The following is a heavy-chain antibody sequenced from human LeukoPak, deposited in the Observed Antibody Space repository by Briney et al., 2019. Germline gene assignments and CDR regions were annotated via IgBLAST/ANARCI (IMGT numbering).Heavy chain of an antibody. CDR2: ISSSGSTI. V-gene: IGHV3-48*04. D-gene: IGHD1-26*01. Sequence: GGSLRLSCAASGFTFSSYSMNWVRQAPGKGLEWVSYISSSGSTIYYADSVKGRFTISRDNAKNSLYLQMNSLRAEDTAVYYCARDLLVGAHFDYWGQGTLVTVSS. CDR1: GFTFSSYS. CDR3: ARDLLVGAHFDY. J-gene: IGHJ4*02.